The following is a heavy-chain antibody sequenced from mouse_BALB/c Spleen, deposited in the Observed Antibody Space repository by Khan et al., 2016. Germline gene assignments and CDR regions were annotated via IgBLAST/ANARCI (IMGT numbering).Heavy chain of an antibody. CDR2: INTYTGEP. CDR3: ARGAMVTTGWYFDV. J-gene: IGHJ1*01. Sequence: QIQLVQSGPELKKPGETVKISCKASGYTFTNSGMNWVKQAPGKGLKWVGWINTYTGEPTYADDFKGRFAFSLETSASTAYLQLNNLKNEDMTEYSCARGAMVTTGWYFDVWGAGTTVTVSS. V-gene: IGHV9-1*02. D-gene: IGHD2-2*01. CDR1: GYTFTNSG.